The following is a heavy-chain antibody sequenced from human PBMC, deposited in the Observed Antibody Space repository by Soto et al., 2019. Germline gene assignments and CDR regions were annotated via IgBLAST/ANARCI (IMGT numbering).Heavy chain of an antibody. D-gene: IGHD3-16*01. V-gene: IGHV3-23*01. J-gene: IGHJ2*01. CDR1: GFIFSDYA. Sequence: EGQLLESGGGLARPGGSLRLSCVASGFIFSDYAMTWIRQAPGKGLEWVATISASGGNIEYADSLKGRFTISRDNSKKTVYLEINGLTADDTAVHYCAKVAGGLGYFDLWAVAPWSLSPQ. CDR3: AKVAGGLGYFDL. CDR2: ISASGGNI.